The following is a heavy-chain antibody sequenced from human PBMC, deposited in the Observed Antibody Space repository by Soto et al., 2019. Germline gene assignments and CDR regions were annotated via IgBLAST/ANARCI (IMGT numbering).Heavy chain of an antibody. CDR1: GFTFSTYG. Sequence: QVQLVESGGGVVQPGRSLRLSCAASGFTFSTYGMHWVRQAPGKGLEWVAVISYDGTNKYYADSVKGRFSISRDNSKNTLELQMNSLGSDDTAVYYCAKEGGYGWNDASGARLDYWGQGTLVTVSS. D-gene: IGHD1-1*01. CDR3: AKEGGYGWNDASGARLDY. J-gene: IGHJ4*02. V-gene: IGHV3-30*18. CDR2: ISYDGTNK.